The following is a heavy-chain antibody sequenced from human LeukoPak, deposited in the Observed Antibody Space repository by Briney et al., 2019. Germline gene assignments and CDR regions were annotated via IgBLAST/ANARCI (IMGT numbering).Heavy chain of an antibody. CDR2: ISYDGSNK. J-gene: IGHJ4*02. Sequence: GGSLRLSCAASGFTFSSYAMHWVRQAPGKGLEWVAVISYDGSNKYYADSVKGRFTISRDNAKNSLYLQMNSLRAEDTAVYYCARDSKNGLEPYYFDYWGQGTLVTVSS. D-gene: IGHD1-14*01. CDR1: GFTFSSYA. CDR3: ARDSKNGLEPYYFDY. V-gene: IGHV3-30*04.